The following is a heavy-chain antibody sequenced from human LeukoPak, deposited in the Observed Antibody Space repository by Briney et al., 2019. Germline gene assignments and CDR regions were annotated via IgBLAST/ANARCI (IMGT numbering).Heavy chain of an antibody. V-gene: IGHV1-18*01. CDR1: GYTFNSYG. Sequence: ASVKVSCKASGYTFNSYGISWVRQAPGQGLEWMGWISAYNGNTNYAQKLQGRVTMTTDTSTSTAYMELRSLRSDDTAVYYCAQTVVPPDGFDYWGQGTLVTVSS. CDR2: ISAYNGNT. J-gene: IGHJ4*02. D-gene: IGHD4-23*01. CDR3: AQTVVPPDGFDY.